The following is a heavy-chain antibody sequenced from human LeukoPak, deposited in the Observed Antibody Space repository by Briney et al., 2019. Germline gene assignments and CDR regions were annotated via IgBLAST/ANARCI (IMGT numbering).Heavy chain of an antibody. J-gene: IGHJ6*02. Sequence: PSGTLSLSCTVSGGSISSYYWSGVRQPPEKGQVWIGYIYYSGRTNYNPSRKSRVTISVDTSKNQFYLKLSSVNAADTAVYYCARHLDEGLLPLNYYYYYGRDVWGQGTTVTVSS. CDR1: GGSISSYY. CDR2: IYYSGRT. D-gene: IGHD3-22*01. CDR3: ARHLDEGLLPLNYYYYYGRDV. V-gene: IGHV4-59*08.